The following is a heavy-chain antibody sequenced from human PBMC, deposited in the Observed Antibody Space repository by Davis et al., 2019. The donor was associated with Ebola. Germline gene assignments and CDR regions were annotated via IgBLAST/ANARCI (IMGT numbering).Heavy chain of an antibody. J-gene: IGHJ3*02. V-gene: IGHV1-18*01. D-gene: IGHD1-26*01. CDR2: ISAYNGNT. Sequence: ASVKVSCKASGYTFKNYAISWVRQAPGLGLEWMGWISAYNGNTNYAQKVQGRVTMTTDTSTGTAYLDLRSLRSDDTAVYFCARTSIVGTTTTASDIWGQGTLVTVSS. CDR1: GYTFKNYA. CDR3: ARTSIVGTTTTASDI.